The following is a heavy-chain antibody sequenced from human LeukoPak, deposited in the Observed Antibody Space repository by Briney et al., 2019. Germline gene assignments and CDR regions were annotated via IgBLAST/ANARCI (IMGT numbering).Heavy chain of an antibody. CDR3: AKVLRGYTYGKFDY. V-gene: IGHV3-23*01. D-gene: IGHD5-18*01. Sequence: GGSLRLSCAASGFTFSSYAMSWVRQAPGKGLEWVSSISGSGTSTYYADSVKGRFTISRDNSKNTLYLQMSSLRAEDTAVYYCAKVLRGYTYGKFDYWGQGTLVTVSS. CDR2: ISGSGTST. J-gene: IGHJ4*02. CDR1: GFTFSSYA.